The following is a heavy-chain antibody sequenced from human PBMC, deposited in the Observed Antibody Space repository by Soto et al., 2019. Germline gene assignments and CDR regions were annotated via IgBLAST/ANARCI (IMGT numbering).Heavy chain of an antibody. J-gene: IGHJ5*02. D-gene: IGHD3-16*01. CDR1: GGSFSGYY. Sequence: SLTCAVYGGSFSGYYWSWIRQPPGKGLEWIGEINHSGSTNYNPSLKSRVTISVDTSKNQSSLKLSSVTAADTAVYYCVRDGPKTLRDWFDPWGQGISVTVSS. V-gene: IGHV4-34*01. CDR2: INHSGST. CDR3: VRDGPKTLRDWFDP.